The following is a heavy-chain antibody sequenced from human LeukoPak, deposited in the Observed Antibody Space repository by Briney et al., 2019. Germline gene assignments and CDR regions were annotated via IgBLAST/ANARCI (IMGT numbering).Heavy chain of an antibody. Sequence: GASVKVSCKASGGTFSSYAISWVRQAPGQGLEWMGGIIPIFGTANYAQKFQGKVTITADESTSTAYMELSSLRSEDTAVYYCARDDSTYSSSWNNLYYYYGMDVWGQGTTVTVSS. V-gene: IGHV1-69*13. J-gene: IGHJ6*02. CDR1: GGTFSSYA. D-gene: IGHD6-13*01. CDR3: ARDDSTYSSSWNNLYYYYGMDV. CDR2: IIPIFGTA.